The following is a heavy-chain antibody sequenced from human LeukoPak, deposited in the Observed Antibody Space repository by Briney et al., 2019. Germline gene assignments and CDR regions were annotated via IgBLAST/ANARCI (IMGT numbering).Heavy chain of an antibody. Sequence: GASVKVPCKASGYALTGYYMHWVRQAPGQGLEWMGWINPNSGGTNYAQKFQGRVTMTRDTSISTAYMELSRLRSDDTAVYYCARGLRGSPAFDYWGQGTLVTVSS. J-gene: IGHJ4*02. CDR2: INPNSGGT. V-gene: IGHV1-2*02. CDR3: ARGLRGSPAFDY. D-gene: IGHD2-2*01. CDR1: GYALTGYY.